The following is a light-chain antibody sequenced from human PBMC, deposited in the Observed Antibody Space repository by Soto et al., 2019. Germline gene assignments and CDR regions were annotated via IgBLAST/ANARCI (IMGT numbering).Light chain of an antibody. CDR3: QQRSHWPRVYT. CDR2: DAS. CDR1: QSVSSY. J-gene: IGKJ2*01. V-gene: IGKV3-11*01. Sequence: EIVLTQSPATLSLSPGERATLSCRASQSVSSYLAWYQQKPGQAPRLLIYDASNRATGIPARFSGSGSGTDFTLTISSLEPEDFAVYYCQQRSHWPRVYTFGQGTKLEIK.